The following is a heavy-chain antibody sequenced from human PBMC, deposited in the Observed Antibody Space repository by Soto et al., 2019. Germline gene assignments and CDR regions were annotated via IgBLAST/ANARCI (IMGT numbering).Heavy chain of an antibody. J-gene: IGHJ4*02. CDR3: ATVFDV. Sequence: EVQLVESGAGLVQPGGSLTVSCAASGFTFRSHRIHWVRQAPGKGLECVSRIDTDGGGTSYADSAKGRFTISTDNAENAVYLQMKGLRVEDTAVYYCATVFDVWGQGSPVTVSS. CDR2: IDTDGGGT. V-gene: IGHV3-74*01. CDR1: GFTFRSHR. D-gene: IGHD4-17*01.